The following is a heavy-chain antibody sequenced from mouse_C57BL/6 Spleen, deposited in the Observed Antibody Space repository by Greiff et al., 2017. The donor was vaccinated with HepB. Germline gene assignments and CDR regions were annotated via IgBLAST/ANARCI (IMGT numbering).Heavy chain of an antibody. CDR1: GYTFTSYT. V-gene: IGHV1-4*01. D-gene: IGHD2-3*01. J-gene: IGHJ4*01. CDR2: INPSSGYT. CDR3: ARSRVDGSYAMDY. Sequence: QVQLQQSGAELARPGASVKMSCKASGYTFTSYTMHWVKQRPGQGLEWIGYINPSSGYTKYNQKFKDKATLTADKSSSTAYMQLSSLTSEDSAVYYCARSRVDGSYAMDYWGQGTSVTVSS.